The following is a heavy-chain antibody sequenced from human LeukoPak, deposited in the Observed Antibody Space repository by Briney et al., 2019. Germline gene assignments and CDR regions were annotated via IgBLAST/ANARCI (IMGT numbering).Heavy chain of an antibody. CDR3: TPDRSYAMEV. Sequence: GGSLRLSCAASGFTFNIRWMHWVRQAPGKGLVWVSRSNSDGSSTNYADSVKGRFTISRDNAKNMVYLQMNSLRAEDTAVYYCTPDRSYAMEVWGQGATVAVS. J-gene: IGHJ6*02. CDR1: GFTFNIRW. CDR2: SNSDGSST. V-gene: IGHV3-74*01.